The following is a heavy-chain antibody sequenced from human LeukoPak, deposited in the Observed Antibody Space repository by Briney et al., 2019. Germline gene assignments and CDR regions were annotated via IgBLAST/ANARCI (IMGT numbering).Heavy chain of an antibody. CDR3: ARRWGGLGYCSGGSCYRDFDY. J-gene: IGHJ4*02. CDR2: IYHSGST. Sequence: SETLSLTCAVSGYSISSGYYWGWIRQPPGKGLERIGSIYHSGSTYYNPSLKSRVTISVDTSKDQFSLKLSSVTAADTAVYYCARRWGGLGYCSGGSCYRDFDYWGQGTLVTVSS. CDR1: GYSISSGYY. V-gene: IGHV4-38-2*01. D-gene: IGHD2-15*01.